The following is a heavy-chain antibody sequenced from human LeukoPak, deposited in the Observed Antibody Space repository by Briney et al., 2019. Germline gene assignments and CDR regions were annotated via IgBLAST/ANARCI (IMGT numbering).Heavy chain of an antibody. D-gene: IGHD4-17*01. V-gene: IGHV3-13*01. CDR1: GFTFSSYD. J-gene: IGHJ3*02. CDR2: IGTAGDT. Sequence: GGSLRLSCAASGFTFSSYDMHWVRQATGKGLEWVSAIGTAGDTYYPGSVKGRFTISRENAKNSLYLQMNSLRAGDTAVYYRARGGDYDAFDIWGQGTMVTVSS. CDR3: ARGGDYDAFDI.